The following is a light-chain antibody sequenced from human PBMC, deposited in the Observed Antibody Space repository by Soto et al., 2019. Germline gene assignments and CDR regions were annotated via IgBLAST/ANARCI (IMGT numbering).Light chain of an antibody. J-gene: IGKJ4*01. CDR3: QQFISYPF. CDR1: QGISSA. Sequence: AIQLTQSPSSLSASVGDRVTITCRASQGISSALAWYQQKPGKAPKLLIYDASSLESGVPSRFSGSGSGTDFTLTISSLQPEDFATYYCQQFISYPFFGGGTKVEIK. V-gene: IGKV1-13*02. CDR2: DAS.